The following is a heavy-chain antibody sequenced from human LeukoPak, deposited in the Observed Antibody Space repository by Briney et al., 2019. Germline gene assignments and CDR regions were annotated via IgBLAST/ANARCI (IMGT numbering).Heavy chain of an antibody. V-gene: IGHV3-21*01. D-gene: IGHD2-21*02. Sequence: GESLRLSCAASGFTFSSYSMNGVRQAPGKGVEWVSSISSSSSYIYYADSVRGRFTISRDNAKNSLYLQMNSLRAEDTAVYYCAREPSLVTRKGLDYWGQGTLVTVSS. CDR1: GFTFSSYS. J-gene: IGHJ4*02. CDR3: AREPSLVTRKGLDY. CDR2: ISSSSSYI.